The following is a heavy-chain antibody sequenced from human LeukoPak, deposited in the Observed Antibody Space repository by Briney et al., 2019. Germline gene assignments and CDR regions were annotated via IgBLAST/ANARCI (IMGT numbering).Heavy chain of an antibody. J-gene: IGHJ6*03. V-gene: IGHV3-23*01. CDR2: ISGSGGST. CDR3: AKGGGSGSYYHYYFYMDV. CDR1: GFTFSSYA. D-gene: IGHD3-10*01. Sequence: PGGSLRLSCATSGFTFSSYAMSWVRQAPGKGLEWVSGISGSGGSTYYADSVKGRFTISRDNSKNTLYLQMNSLRAEDTAVYYCAKGGGSGSYYHYYFYMDVWGKGTTVTVSS.